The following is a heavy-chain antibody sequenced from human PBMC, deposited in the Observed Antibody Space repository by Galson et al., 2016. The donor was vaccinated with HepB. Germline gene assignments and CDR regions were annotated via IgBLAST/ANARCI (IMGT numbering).Heavy chain of an antibody. CDR3: AKDTTLGIPAD. J-gene: IGHJ4*02. V-gene: IGHV3-23*01. Sequence: SLRLSCAASGFTFSTYAMGWVRQAPGKGLEWVSTISGDGYYTHYSDSARGRFTISIDSFKKTLYLQMNSLRVDDTAMYYCAKDTTLGIPADWGQGTQVTV. CDR1: GFTFSTYA. CDR2: ISGDGYYT. D-gene: IGHD6-25*01.